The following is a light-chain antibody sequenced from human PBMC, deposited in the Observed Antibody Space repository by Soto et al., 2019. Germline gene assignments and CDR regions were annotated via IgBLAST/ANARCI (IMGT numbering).Light chain of an antibody. CDR3: QQYDTLPRSIT. Sequence: DIKMTQAPPSLSASVGDRVTITCQASQDIGNSLNWYQHTPGKAPKLVIYDASNLETGVPSRFSGSGSGKDFTGTISRLQPEDIATYYGQQYDTLPRSITGGKGKRLAIK. CDR1: QDIGNS. CDR2: DAS. J-gene: IGKJ5*01. V-gene: IGKV1-33*01.